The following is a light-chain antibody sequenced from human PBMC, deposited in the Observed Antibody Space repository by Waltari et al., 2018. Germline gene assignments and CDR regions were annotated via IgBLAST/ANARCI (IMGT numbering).Light chain of an antibody. CDR2: GAS. V-gene: IGKV3-15*01. CDR3: QQYNSWPLT. CDR1: QSVSRN. J-gene: IGKJ4*01. Sequence: ETVMTQSPVTLSVSPGEGATLSCRASQSVSRNLAWYQQKPGQTPRLLIFGASTRATGIPARFSGSGSGTEFILSISSLQSEDFAVYYCQQYNSWPLTFGGGTEVAIK.